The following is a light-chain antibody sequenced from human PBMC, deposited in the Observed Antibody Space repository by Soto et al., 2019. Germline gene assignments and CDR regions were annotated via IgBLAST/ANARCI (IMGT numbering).Light chain of an antibody. CDR1: SSDVGGYNY. Sequence: QSVLTQPASVSRSPGQSITISCTGTSSDVGGYNYVSWYQQHPGKAPKLMIYDVSNRPSGVSNRFSGSKSGNTASLTISGLQAEDEADYYCSSYTSSSTREVFGTGTKVTVL. V-gene: IGLV2-14*01. J-gene: IGLJ1*01. CDR3: SSYTSSSTREV. CDR2: DVS.